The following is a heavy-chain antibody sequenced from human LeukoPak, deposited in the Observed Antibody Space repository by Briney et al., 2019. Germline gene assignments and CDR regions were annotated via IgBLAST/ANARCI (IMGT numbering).Heavy chain of an antibody. D-gene: IGHD6-13*01. CDR2: ISYDGSNK. CDR3: ARYSSSWPLGYGMDV. V-gene: IGHV3-30*04. Sequence: GGSLRLSCAASGFTFSSYAMHWVRQAPGKGLEWVAVISYDGSNKYYADSVKGRFTISRDNSKNTLYLQMNSLRAEDTAVCYCARYSSSWPLGYGMDVWGQGTTVTVSS. CDR1: GFTFSSYA. J-gene: IGHJ6*02.